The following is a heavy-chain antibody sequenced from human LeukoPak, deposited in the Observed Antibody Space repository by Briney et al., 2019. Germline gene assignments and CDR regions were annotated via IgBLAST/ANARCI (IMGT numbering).Heavy chain of an antibody. CDR3: ARVGATTWYYFDY. CDR1: GFTFDDYA. D-gene: IGHD1-26*01. J-gene: IGHJ4*02. V-gene: IGHV3-9*01. CDR2: ISWNSGSI. Sequence: GGSLRLSCAASGFTFDDYAMHWVRQAPGKGLEWVSGISWNSGSIGYADSVKGRFTISRDNAKNSLYLQMNSLRAEDTALYYCARVGATTWYYFDYWGQGTLVTVSS.